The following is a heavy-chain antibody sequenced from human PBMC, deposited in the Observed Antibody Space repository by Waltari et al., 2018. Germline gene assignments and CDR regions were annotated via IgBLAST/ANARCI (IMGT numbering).Heavy chain of an antibody. V-gene: IGHV1-69-2*01. J-gene: IGHJ4*02. CDR1: GYTFTDYY. D-gene: IGHD3-22*01. CDR2: VDPEDGET. Sequence: EVQLVQSGAEVKKPGATVKISCKASGYTFTDYYMHWVQQAPGKGLAGMGRVDPEDGETIYAEKFQGRVTITADTSTDTAYMELSSLRSEDTAVYYCATGAYYYDSSGQSWGWDHFDYWGQGTLVTVSS. CDR3: ATGAYYYDSSGQSWGWDHFDY.